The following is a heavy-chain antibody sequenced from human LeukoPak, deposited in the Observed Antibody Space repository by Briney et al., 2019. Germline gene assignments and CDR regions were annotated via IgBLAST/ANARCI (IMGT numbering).Heavy chain of an antibody. CDR1: GFVFSSYW. Sequence: PGGSLRLPCAASGFVFSSYWMHWVRQAPGKGLVWVSRIYTDGSYTNYADSVKGRFTISRDNAKNTLSLHMNSLRAEDMAVYYCARGDDESLDHWGQGTLVTVSS. V-gene: IGHV3-74*01. CDR2: IYTDGSYT. D-gene: IGHD3-16*01. CDR3: ARGDDESLDH. J-gene: IGHJ4*02.